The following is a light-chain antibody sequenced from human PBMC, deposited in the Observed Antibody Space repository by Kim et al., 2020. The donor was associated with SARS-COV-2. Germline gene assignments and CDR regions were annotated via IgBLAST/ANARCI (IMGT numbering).Light chain of an antibody. V-gene: IGKV3-15*01. CDR2: GAS. CDR3: QQYDNWPQT. Sequence: VSPGESATLSCRSSQSVTNYLAWYQQRPGQAPRLLIYGASTRATGIPARFSGSGSGTEFTLAISSLQSEDFAVYYCQQYDNWPQTFGQGTKVDIK. CDR1: QSVTNY. J-gene: IGKJ1*01.